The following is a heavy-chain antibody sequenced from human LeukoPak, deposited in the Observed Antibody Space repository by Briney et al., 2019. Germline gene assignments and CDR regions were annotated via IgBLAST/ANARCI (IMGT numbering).Heavy chain of an antibody. D-gene: IGHD1-26*01. J-gene: IGHJ4*02. CDR2: ISGSSSII. CDR3: ARARSGMYYFDY. V-gene: IGHV3-48*02. Sequence: PGGSLRLSCAASGFTFSSYGMNCVRQAPGKGLEWVSYISGSSSIIFYADSVKGRFTISRDNAKNSLYLQMNSLRDEDTAVYYCARARSGMYYFDYWGQGTLVTVSS. CDR1: GFTFSSYG.